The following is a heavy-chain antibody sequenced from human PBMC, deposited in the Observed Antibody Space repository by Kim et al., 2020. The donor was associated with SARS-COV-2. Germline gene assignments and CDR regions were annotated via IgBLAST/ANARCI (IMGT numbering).Heavy chain of an antibody. V-gene: IGHV3-30*02. CDR3: AKDSYPFGMDV. D-gene: IGHD3-10*01. J-gene: IGHJ6*02. Sequence: NKIYAAPVKGQFPIPRDKSKNTLYLQRNSRRAEDTAVYYCAKDSYPFGMDVWGQGTTVTVSS. CDR2: NK.